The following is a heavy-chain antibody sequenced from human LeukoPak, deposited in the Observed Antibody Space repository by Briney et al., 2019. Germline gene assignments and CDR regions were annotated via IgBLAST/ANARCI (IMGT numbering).Heavy chain of an antibody. D-gene: IGHD3-22*01. CDR2: ISSNGGST. J-gene: IGHJ3*02. Sequence: PGGSLRLSCAASGFTFSSYAMHWVRQAPGKGLEYVSAISSNGGSTYYANSVEGRFTISRDNSKNTLYLQMGSLRAEDMAVYYCARTITMIGAFDIWGQGTMVTVSS. CDR3: ARTITMIGAFDI. V-gene: IGHV3-64*01. CDR1: GFTFSSYA.